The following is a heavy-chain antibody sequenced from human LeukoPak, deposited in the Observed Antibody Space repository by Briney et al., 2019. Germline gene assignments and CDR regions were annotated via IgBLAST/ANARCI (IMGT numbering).Heavy chain of an antibody. D-gene: IGHD3-10*01. V-gene: IGHV4-39*06. CDR1: GGSISTSSYF. CDR3: ARHRFYGSGSTN. J-gene: IGHJ4*02. Sequence: SETLSLTCTVSGGSISTSSYFWGWIRQPPGKGLEWIGSIYYSGITFYNPSLKSRLTISVDTSKNQFPLKLSSVTAADTAVYYCARHRFYGSGSTNWGQGTLVTVSS. CDR2: IYYSGIT.